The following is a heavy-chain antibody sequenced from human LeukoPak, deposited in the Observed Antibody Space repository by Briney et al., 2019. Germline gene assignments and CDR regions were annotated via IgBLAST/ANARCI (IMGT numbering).Heavy chain of an antibody. V-gene: IGHV3-23*01. J-gene: IGHJ4*02. Sequence: GGSLRLSCAASGFTFDDYAMHWVRQAPGKGLEWVSRISGTGGSTYYADSVKGRFTISRDNSKNTLYLQMNSLRAEDTAVYYCAKERDGGLGYTYGFWGQGTLVTVSS. D-gene: IGHD5-18*01. CDR2: ISGTGGST. CDR1: GFTFDDYA. CDR3: AKERDGGLGYTYGF.